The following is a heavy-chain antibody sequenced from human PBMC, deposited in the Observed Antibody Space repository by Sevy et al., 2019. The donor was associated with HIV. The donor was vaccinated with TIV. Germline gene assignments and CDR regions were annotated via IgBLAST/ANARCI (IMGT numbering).Heavy chain of an antibody. D-gene: IGHD3-10*01. V-gene: IGHV3-48*02. CDR3: ARYYYGGKRGPVAFDI. J-gene: IGHJ3*02. Sequence: GGSLRLSCAASGFTFSSYSMNWVRQAPGKGLEWVSYISSSSSTIYYADSVKGRFTISRDNAKNSLYLQMNSLRDEDTAVYYCARYYYGGKRGPVAFDIWGQGTMVTVSS. CDR1: GFTFSSYS. CDR2: ISSSSSTI.